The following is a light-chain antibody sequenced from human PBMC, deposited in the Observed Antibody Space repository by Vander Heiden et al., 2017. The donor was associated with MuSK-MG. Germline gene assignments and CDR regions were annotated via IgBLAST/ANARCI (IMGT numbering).Light chain of an antibody. Sequence: SYELTQPPSVSVSPGQPARITCSGDELPKHYRYWYQQKAGQGPVVVIYKDTGRPSGIPERFSGSSSGTKVTVTIRGGQAEDEADYYCQSAGSVGSVFGGGTKLTAL. J-gene: IGLJ2*01. CDR3: QSAGSVGSV. CDR2: KDT. CDR1: ELPKHY. V-gene: IGLV3-25*03.